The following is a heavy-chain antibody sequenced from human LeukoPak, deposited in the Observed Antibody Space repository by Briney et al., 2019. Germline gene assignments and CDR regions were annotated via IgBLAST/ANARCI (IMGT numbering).Heavy chain of an antibody. D-gene: IGHD3-10*01. CDR2: IIPIFGTA. J-gene: IGHJ5*02. CDR1: GGTFSSYA. V-gene: IGHV1-69*01. CDR3: ARGGTMVRGVPVHNWFDP. Sequence: SVKVSCKASGGTFSSYAISWVRQAPGQGLEWMGGIIPIFGTANYAQKFQGRVAITADESTSTAYMELSSLRSEDTAVYYCARGGTMVRGVPVHNWFDPWGQGTLVTVSS.